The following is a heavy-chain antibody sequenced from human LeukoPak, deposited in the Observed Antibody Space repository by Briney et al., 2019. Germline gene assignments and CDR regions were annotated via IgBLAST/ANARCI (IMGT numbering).Heavy chain of an antibody. CDR1: GYSFTSYW. Sequence: GESLKISCKGSGYSFTSYWIGWVRQMPGKGLEWMGIIFPADSDTRYSPSFQGQVTISADKSIITAYLQRSSLKASDSATYYCARHNSSGSDIDYWGQGTLVTVSS. CDR3: ARHNSSGSDIDY. CDR2: IFPADSDT. J-gene: IGHJ4*02. V-gene: IGHV5-51*01. D-gene: IGHD3-22*01.